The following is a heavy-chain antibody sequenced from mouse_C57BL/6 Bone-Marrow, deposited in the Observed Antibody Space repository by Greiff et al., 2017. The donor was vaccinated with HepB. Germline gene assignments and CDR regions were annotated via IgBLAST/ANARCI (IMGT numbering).Heavy chain of an antibody. V-gene: IGHV1-50*01. J-gene: IGHJ3*01. CDR2: IDPSDSYT. CDR3: ARDGDAWFAY. CDR1: GYTFTSYW. Sequence: QVQLQQSGAELVKPGASVKLSCKASGYTFTSYWMQWVKQRPGQGLEWIGEIDPSDSYTNYNQKFKGKATLTVDTSSSTAYMQLSSLTSEDSAVYYCARDGDAWFAYWGQGTLVTVSA. D-gene: IGHD2-3*01.